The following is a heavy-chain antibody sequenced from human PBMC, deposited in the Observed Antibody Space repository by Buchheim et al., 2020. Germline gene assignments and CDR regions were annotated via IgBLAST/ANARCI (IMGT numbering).Heavy chain of an antibody. J-gene: IGHJ5*02. D-gene: IGHD3-10*01. CDR1: GGSISSGGYY. CDR3: ARDFNLLWFGGTNWFDP. V-gene: IGHV4-61*02. Sequence: QVQLQESGPGLVKPSQTLSLTCTVSGGSISSGGYYWSWIRQPAGKGLEWIGRIYTSGSTNYNPPLKSRFTMSVDTSKNQFSLKLSSVTAADTAVYYCARDFNLLWFGGTNWFDPWGQRTL. CDR2: IYTSGST.